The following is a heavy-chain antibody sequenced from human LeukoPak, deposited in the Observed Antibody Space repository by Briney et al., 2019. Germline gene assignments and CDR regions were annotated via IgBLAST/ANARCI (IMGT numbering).Heavy chain of an antibody. V-gene: IGHV3-23*01. Sequence: GGSLRLSCVVSGITLSNYGMSWVRQAPGKGLEWVAGISGSGGSTYYTDSVKGRFTISRDNPKNTLYLQMNSLRAEDTAVYFCAKRGVVVRVILVGFHKEAYYFDSWGQGALVTVSS. J-gene: IGHJ4*02. CDR1: GITLSNYG. D-gene: IGHD3-10*01. CDR3: AKRGVVVRVILVGFHKEAYYFDS. CDR2: ISGSGGST.